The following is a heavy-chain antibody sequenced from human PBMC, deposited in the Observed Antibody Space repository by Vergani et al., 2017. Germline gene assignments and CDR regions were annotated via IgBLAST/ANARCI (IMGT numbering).Heavy chain of an antibody. J-gene: IGHJ6*02. D-gene: IGHD4-17*01. V-gene: IGHV3-23*04. CDR2: ISGSGGST. CDR3: ARNYGDGSYYYYGMDV. Sequence: EVQLVESGGGLVQPGGSLRLSCAASGFTFSSYAMSWVRQAPGKGLEWVSAISGSGGSTYYADSVKGRFTISRDNSKNTLYLQMNSLRAEDTAVYYCARNYGDGSYYYYGMDVWGQGTTVTVSS. CDR1: GFTFSSYA.